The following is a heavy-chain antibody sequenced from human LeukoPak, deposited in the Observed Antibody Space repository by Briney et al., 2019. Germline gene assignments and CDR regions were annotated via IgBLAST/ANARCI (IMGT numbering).Heavy chain of an antibody. CDR3: TSGPRTYGLHLLYFDY. Sequence: ASVKVSCKTSGYTFTNYYLHWVRQAPGQGLEWMGWINPDSGGTNSAQKLQGRVTMTRDTSISTAYMELSRLRSDDTAVYYCTSGPRTYGLHLLYFDYWGQGTLVTVSS. V-gene: IGHV1-2*02. CDR1: GYTFTNYY. D-gene: IGHD3-10*01. CDR2: INPDSGGT. J-gene: IGHJ4*02.